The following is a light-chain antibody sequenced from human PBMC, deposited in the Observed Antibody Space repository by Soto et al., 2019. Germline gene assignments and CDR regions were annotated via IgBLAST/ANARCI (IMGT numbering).Light chain of an antibody. J-gene: IGKJ1*01. V-gene: IGKV3-20*01. CDR2: GAS. CDR1: QGISSNN. Sequence: EIVLTQSPGTLSLSPGERATLSCRASQGISSNNLAWYQQKTGQAPRLLIYGASSRATGIPDRFSGSGSGTDFTLTISRLEPEDSAVYYCQQYGVSSLFGQGNKVEIK. CDR3: QQYGVSSL.